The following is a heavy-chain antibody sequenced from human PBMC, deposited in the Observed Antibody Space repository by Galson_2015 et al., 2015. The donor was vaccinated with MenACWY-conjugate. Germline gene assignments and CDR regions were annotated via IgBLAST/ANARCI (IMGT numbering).Heavy chain of an antibody. CDR1: GFTFTGYD. D-gene: IGHD5-18*01. J-gene: IGHJ6*03. V-gene: IGHV3-48*03. Sequence: SLRLSCAASGFTFTGYDFNWVRQAPGKGLEWLSYISKSGSPIYYADSVKGRFTISRDNIKKSLFLGMNSLRAGDTGVYYCARVGTWIHQYLYYMVGWGKAATDSVAS. CDR3: ARVGTWIHQYLYYMVG. CDR2: ISKSGSPI.